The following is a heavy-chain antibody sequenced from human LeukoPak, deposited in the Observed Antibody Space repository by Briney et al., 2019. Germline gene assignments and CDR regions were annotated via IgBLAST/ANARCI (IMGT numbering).Heavy chain of an antibody. Sequence: GASVKVSCKASGYTLTGYYMHWVRQAPGQALEWMGWINPNSGDTNYAQRFQGRVTMTRDTSITTAYMELSRLRSDDTAVYYCATLRTGDLDYWGQGTLVTVSS. CDR2: INPNSGDT. CDR1: GYTLTGYY. CDR3: ATLRTGDLDY. D-gene: IGHD7-27*01. J-gene: IGHJ4*02. V-gene: IGHV1-2*02.